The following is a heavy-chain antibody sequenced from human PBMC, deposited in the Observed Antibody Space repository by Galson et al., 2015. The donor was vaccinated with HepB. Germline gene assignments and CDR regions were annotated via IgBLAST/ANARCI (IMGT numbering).Heavy chain of an antibody. D-gene: IGHD6-19*01. CDR1: GYTFTSYL. V-gene: IGHV1-3*04. CDR3: AREGYSSANFYYYMDV. J-gene: IGHJ6*03. Sequence: SVKVSCKASGYTFTSYLMHWVRQAPGHRLEWMGWINTGNGNTKYSQKFQGRVTITRDTSASTAYMELSSLRSEDTAVYYCAREGYSSANFYYYMDVWGKGTTVTVS. CDR2: INTGNGNT.